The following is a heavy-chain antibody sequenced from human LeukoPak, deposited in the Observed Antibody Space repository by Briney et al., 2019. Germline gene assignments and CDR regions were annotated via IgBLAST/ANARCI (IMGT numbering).Heavy chain of an antibody. CDR2: ISGGGGTT. J-gene: IGHJ4*02. D-gene: IGHD6-19*01. CDR1: GFTFSNYA. CDR3: AKDQWLVLDY. Sequence: GGSLRLSCAASGFTFSNYAMNWVRQAPGKGLEWVSTISGGGGTTYYADSVKGRFTISRDSSKNTLYLQMNSLRAEDTAVYSCAKDQWLVLDYWGQGTLVTVSS. V-gene: IGHV3-23*01.